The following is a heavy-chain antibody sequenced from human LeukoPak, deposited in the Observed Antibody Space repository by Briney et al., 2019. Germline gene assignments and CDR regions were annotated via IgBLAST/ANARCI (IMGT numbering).Heavy chain of an antibody. CDR1: GFTFSSYW. J-gene: IGHJ4*02. CDR2: IKQDGSEK. V-gene: IGHV3-7*01. D-gene: IGHD3-22*01. Sequence: GGSLRLSCAASGFTFSSYWMSWVRQAPGKGLEWVANIKQDGSEKYYVDSVKGRFTISRDNAKNSLYLQMNSLRAEDTAVYYCARLNGGSSGYWDYWGQGTLVTVSS. CDR3: ARLNGGSSGYWDY.